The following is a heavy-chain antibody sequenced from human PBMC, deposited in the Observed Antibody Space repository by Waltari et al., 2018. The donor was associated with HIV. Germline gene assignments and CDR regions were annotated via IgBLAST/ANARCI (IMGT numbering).Heavy chain of an antibody. CDR1: GFIFNSYS. J-gene: IGHJ5*02. CDR2: ISSSGNFK. Sequence: EVQLVESGGGPVKPGESLRLSCVTSGFIFNSYSLNWVGQAPGKGPEVVSSISSSGNFKHYADSVKGRFTISRDNAENSLYLQMNGLRAEDTAIYYCARDSRGSTWSLNWFDPWGQGTLVTVSS. CDR3: ARDSRGSTWSLNWFDP. V-gene: IGHV3-21*02. D-gene: IGHD6-6*01.